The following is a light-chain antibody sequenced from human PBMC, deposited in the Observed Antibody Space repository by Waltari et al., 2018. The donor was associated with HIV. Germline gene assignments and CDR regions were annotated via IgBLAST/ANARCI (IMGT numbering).Light chain of an antibody. CDR3: AAWEDNLVGHVV. CDR1: RSNIGSTF. Sequence: QSVLTQPPSASGTAGQRVTISCSGSRSNIGSTFVFWYQQFPGSAPKLLIYKNNQRFSGGPGRFSGSKSVTSASLAISVCGSEDEAAYDCAAWEDNLVGHVVFGGGTNLTV. CDR2: KNN. J-gene: IGLJ2*01. V-gene: IGLV1-47*01.